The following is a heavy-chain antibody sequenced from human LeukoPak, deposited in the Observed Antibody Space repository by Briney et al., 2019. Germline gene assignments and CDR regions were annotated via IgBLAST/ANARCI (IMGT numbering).Heavy chain of an antibody. CDR2: IRSIPYGGTI. D-gene: IGHD5-24*01. J-gene: IGHJ5*02. V-gene: IGHV3-49*03. Sequence: GGSLRLSCTTSGFTFGDSAMSWFRRAPGKGLEWVGFIRSIPYGGTIEYAASVKGRFTISKDDSKSIAYLQMNSLKTEDTAVYYCTRAGDGYNPARPWGQGTLVTVSS. CDR1: GFTFGDSA. CDR3: TRAGDGYNPARP.